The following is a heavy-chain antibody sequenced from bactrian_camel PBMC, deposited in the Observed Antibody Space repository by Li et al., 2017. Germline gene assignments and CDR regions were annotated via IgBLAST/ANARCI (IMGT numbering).Heavy chain of an antibody. J-gene: IGHJ4*01. CDR2: IDSYGSV. Sequence: HVQLVESGGGSVQAGGSLRLSCAASVFPFSHYYMAWFRQTPGKEREGVGAIDSYGSVSYADSVKGRFTMSRDDAKNTLYLQLNNLKNEDTAMYYCVKDRGVSGWTWDSWGQGTQVTVS. D-gene: IGHD1*01. CDR1: VFPFSHYY. V-gene: IGHV3S1*01. CDR3: VKDRGVSGWTWDS.